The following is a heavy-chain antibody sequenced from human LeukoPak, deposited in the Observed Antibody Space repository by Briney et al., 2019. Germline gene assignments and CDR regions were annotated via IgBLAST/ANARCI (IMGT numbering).Heavy chain of an antibody. CDR2: IYTSGST. V-gene: IGHV4-61*02. CDR3: ARDWAPRYCSSTSCYRGFMDV. Sequence: SETLSLTCTVSGGSISSGSYYWSWIRQPAGKGLEWIGRIYTSGSTNYNPSLKSRVTISVDTSKNQFSLKLSSVTAADTAVYHCARDWAPRYCSSTSCYRGFMDVWGKGTTVTVSS. D-gene: IGHD2-2*01. CDR1: GGSISSGSYY. J-gene: IGHJ6*03.